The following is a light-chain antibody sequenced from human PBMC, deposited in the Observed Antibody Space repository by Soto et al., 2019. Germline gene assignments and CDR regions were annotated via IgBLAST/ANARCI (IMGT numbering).Light chain of an antibody. CDR3: SSYAGSNIVV. CDR2: EVS. Sequence: QSALTQPPSASGSPGQSVTISCTGTSSDVGGYNFVSWYQQHPGKAPKLMIYEVSGRPSGVPDRFSGSKSGNTASLTVSGLQAEDEADYYCSSYAGSNIVVFGGGTQLTVL. CDR1: SSDVGGYNF. J-gene: IGLJ2*01. V-gene: IGLV2-8*01.